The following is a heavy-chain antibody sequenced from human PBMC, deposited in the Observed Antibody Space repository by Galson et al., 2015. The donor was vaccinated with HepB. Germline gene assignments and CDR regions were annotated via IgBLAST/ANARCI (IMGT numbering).Heavy chain of an antibody. CDR3: ARLGYCSSTSCSLGYWFDP. V-gene: IGHV1-18*01. D-gene: IGHD2-2*01. J-gene: IGHJ5*02. Sequence: SVKVSCKASGYTFTSYGISWVRQAPGQGLEWMGWISAYNGNTNYAQKLQGRVTMTTDTSTSTAYMELRSLRSDDTAVYYCARLGYCSSTSCSLGYWFDPWGQGTPVTVSS. CDR1: GYTFTSYG. CDR2: ISAYNGNT.